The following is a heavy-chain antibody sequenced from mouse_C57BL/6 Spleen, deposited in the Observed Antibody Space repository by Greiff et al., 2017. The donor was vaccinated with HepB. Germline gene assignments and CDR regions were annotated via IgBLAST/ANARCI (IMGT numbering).Heavy chain of an antibody. CDR1: GYTFTDYN. CDR2: INPNNGGT. CDR3: ARHDYSNSMDY. Sequence: DVKLQESGPELVKPGASVKMSCKASGYTFTDYNMHWVKQSHGKSLEWIGYINPNNGGTSYNQKFKGKATLTVNKSSSTAYMELRSLTSEDSAVYYCARHDYSNSMDYWGQGTSVTVSS. V-gene: IGHV1-22*01. D-gene: IGHD2-5*01. J-gene: IGHJ4*01.